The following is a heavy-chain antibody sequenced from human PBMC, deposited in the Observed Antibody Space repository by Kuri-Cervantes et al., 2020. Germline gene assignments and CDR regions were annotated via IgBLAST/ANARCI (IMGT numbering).Heavy chain of an antibody. D-gene: IGHD3-10*01. J-gene: IGHJ3*02. CDR2: IYHSGST. CDR3: ASTVLLWFGGKNVGAFDI. V-gene: IGHV4-39*07. CDR1: GGSISSSSYY. Sequence: SETLSLTCTVSGGSISSSSYYWGWIRQPPGKGLEWIGYIYHSGSTYYNPSLKSRVTISVDRSKNQFSLKLSSVTAADTAVYYCASTVLLWFGGKNVGAFDIWGQGTMVTVSS.